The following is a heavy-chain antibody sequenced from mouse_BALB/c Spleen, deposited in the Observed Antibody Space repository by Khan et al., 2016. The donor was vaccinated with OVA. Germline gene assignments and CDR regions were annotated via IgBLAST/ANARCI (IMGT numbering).Heavy chain of an antibody. V-gene: IGHV9-3-1*01. J-gene: IGHJ3*01. CDR3: ASSNGNYWFAY. Sequence: QIQLVQSGPELKKPGETVTISCKASGYTFTNYGMNWVKQAPGKGLKWMGWINTYTGEPTYADDFTGRFAFSLETSASTAYLQINKHKNEDTASYVCASSNGNYWFAYWGQGTLVTVSA. D-gene: IGHD2-1*01. CDR1: GYTFTNYG. CDR2: INTYTGEP.